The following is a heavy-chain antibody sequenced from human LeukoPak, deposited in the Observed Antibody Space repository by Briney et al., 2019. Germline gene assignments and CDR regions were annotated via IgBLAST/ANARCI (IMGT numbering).Heavy chain of an antibody. J-gene: IGHJ4*02. CDR2: IYYSGST. CDR1: GGSISSGGYY. Sequence: SETLSLTCTVSGGSISSGGYYWSWIRQHPGKGLEWIGYIYYSGSTYYNPSLKSRVTISVDTSKNQFSLKLSSVTAADTAVYYCARGAKGIALDYWGQGTLVTVSS. D-gene: IGHD6-13*01. CDR3: ARGAKGIALDY. V-gene: IGHV4-31*03.